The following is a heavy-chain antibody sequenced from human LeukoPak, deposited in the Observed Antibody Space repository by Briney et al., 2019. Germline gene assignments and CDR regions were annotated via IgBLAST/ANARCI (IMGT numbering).Heavy chain of an antibody. CDR3: ARNYPGFDP. V-gene: IGHV4-4*09. CDR1: GCSISSYY. Sequence: SQTLSFTCAVSGCSISSYYWSWIRQPPGKGLEWIGYIYTSGSTNYNPSLKSRVTISVDTSKNQFSLKLSSVTAADTAVYYCARNYPGFDPWGQGTLVTVSS. J-gene: IGHJ5*02. CDR2: IYTSGST. D-gene: IGHD1-7*01.